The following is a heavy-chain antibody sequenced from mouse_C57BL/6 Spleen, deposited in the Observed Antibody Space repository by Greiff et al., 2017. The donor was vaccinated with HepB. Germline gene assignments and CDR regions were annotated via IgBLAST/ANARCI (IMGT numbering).Heavy chain of an antibody. J-gene: IGHJ4*01. CDR2: IDPSDSYT. V-gene: IGHV1-50*01. D-gene: IGHD2-4*01. CDR3: ACGLRRAMDY. CDR1: GYTFTSYW. Sequence: QVQLKESGAELVKPGASVKLSCKASGYTFTSYWMQWVKQRPGQGLEWIGEIDPSDSYTNYNQKFKGKATLTVDTSSSTAYMQLSSLTSEDSAVYYCACGLRRAMDYWGQGTSVTVSS.